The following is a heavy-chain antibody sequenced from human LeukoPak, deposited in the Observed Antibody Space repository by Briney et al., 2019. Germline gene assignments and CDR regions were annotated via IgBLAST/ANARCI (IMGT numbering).Heavy chain of an antibody. CDR3: ARGYTFYEY. V-gene: IGHV3-23*01. D-gene: IGHD3-16*02. CDR1: GVTFSSFA. J-gene: IGHJ4*02. CDR2: ISAGGGNT. Sequence: GGSLRLSCAASGVTFSSFALSSSAMTWVRQAPGKGLEWVSTISAGGGNTYYADSVKGRFTISRGNSKNTLFLQMTGLRAEDTAVFYCARGYTFYEYWGQGTLVTVSS.